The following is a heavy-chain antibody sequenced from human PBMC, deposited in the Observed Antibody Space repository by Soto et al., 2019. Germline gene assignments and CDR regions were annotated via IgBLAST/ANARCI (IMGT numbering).Heavy chain of an antibody. CDR3: TPLALKYNSDWYPLSD. Sequence: EVQLVESGGGLAKPGGSLRLSCAGSGFTFSNVWMNWVRQAPGKGLEWFGRIKSETDGGTIDYAAPVKGRFTISRDDSNNTLYLQMNSLKTEDTATYYCTPLALKYNSDWYPLSDWGQGTRVTVSS. CDR2: IKSETDGGTI. D-gene: IGHD6-19*01. V-gene: IGHV3-15*07. J-gene: IGHJ4*02. CDR1: GFTFSNVW.